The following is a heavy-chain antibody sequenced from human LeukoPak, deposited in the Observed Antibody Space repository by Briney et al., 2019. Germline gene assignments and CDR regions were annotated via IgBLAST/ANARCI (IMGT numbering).Heavy chain of an antibody. Sequence: GSLRLSCAASGFTFSSYAMTWVRQAPGKGLEWVSGISSSGGTTYHADSVKGRFTISRDNSKNTLYPQMNSLRAEDTAVYYCVRKASYYDSSEDGYFDLWGRGTLVTVSS. CDR1: GFTFSSYA. CDR2: ISSSGGTT. V-gene: IGHV3-23*01. D-gene: IGHD3-22*01. J-gene: IGHJ2*01. CDR3: VRKASYYDSSEDGYFDL.